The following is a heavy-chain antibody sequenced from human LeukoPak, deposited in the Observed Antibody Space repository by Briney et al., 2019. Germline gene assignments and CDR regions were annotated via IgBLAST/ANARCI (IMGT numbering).Heavy chain of an antibody. D-gene: IGHD1/OR15-1a*01. CDR3: ARDDGTIDY. V-gene: IGHV3-53*01. Sequence: PGGSLRLSCAPSGFTVRSNYISWVRHSPGEGLEWVSVIYSGGSTYYPNSRKGRFTIPRDNSKNTLYLQRNSLRAEDTAVYYCARDDGTIDYWGQGTLVTVSS. CDR2: IYSGGST. CDR1: GFTVRSNY. J-gene: IGHJ4*02.